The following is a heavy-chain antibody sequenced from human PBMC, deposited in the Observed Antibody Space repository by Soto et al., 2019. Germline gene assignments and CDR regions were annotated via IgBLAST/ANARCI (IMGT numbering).Heavy chain of an antibody. D-gene: IGHD6-13*01. CDR3: ARDGGYSSSWSAYYYYYGMDV. CDR1: GGSISSYY. V-gene: IGHV4-4*07. Sequence: SETLSLTCTVSGGSISSYYWSWTRQPAGKGLEWIGRIYTSGSTNYNPSLKSRVTMSVDTPKNQFSLKLSSVTAADTAVYYCARDGGYSSSWSAYYYYYGMDVWGQGTTVTVSS. CDR2: IYTSGST. J-gene: IGHJ6*02.